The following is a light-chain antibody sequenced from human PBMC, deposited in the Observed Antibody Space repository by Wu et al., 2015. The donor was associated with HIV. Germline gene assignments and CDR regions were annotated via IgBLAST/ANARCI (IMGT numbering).Light chain of an antibody. CDR2: DAS. CDR1: QRVSTH. Sequence: EIVLTQSPDTLSLSLGERATLLCRASQRVSTHVAWYQQKPGQAPRLLIYDASNRATGIPARFSGSGSGTDFTLTISSLEPEDFAVYYCQQRSNWPPITFGQGTRLEIK. CDR3: QQRSNWPPIT. V-gene: IGKV3-11*01. J-gene: IGKJ5*01.